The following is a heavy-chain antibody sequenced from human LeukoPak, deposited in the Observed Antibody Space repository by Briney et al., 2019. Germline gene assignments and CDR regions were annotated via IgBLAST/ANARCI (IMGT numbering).Heavy chain of an antibody. J-gene: IGHJ3*02. CDR2: ISSNGGST. CDR3: VKDRGDCSSTSCYDAFDI. Sequence: GGSLRPSCSASGFTFSSYAMHWVRQASGKGLEYVSAISSNGGSTYYADSVKGRFTISRDNSKNTLYLQMSSLRAEDTAVYYCVKDRGDCSSTSCYDAFDIWGQGTMVTVSS. CDR1: GFTFSSYA. V-gene: IGHV3-64D*06. D-gene: IGHD2-2*01.